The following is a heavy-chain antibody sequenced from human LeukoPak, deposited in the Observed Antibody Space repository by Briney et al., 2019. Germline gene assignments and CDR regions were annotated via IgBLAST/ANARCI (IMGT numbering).Heavy chain of an antibody. V-gene: IGHV3-30*04. J-gene: IGHJ3*02. CDR2: ISYDGSNK. Sequence: PGRSLRLSCAASGFTFSSYAMHWVRQAPGKGLEWVAVISYDGSNKYYADSVKGRFTISRDNSKNTLYLQMNSLRAEDTAVYYCARVGYDILTGYYKGAFDIWGQGTMVTVSS. CDR1: GFTFSSYA. CDR3: ARVGYDILTGYYKGAFDI. D-gene: IGHD3-9*01.